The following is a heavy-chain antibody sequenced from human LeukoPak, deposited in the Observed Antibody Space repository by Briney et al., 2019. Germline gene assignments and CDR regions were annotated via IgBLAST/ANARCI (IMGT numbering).Heavy chain of an antibody. CDR2: INPSGGST. D-gene: IGHD3-22*01. V-gene: IGHV1-46*01. CDR1: GYTFTSYY. CDR3: ARGAPPTYYDSRGYLHY. Sequence: ASVKVSCKASGYTFTSYYMHWVRQAPGQGLEWMGIINPSGGSTSYAQKFQDRVTVTTDMSTTTVYMELSSLTSEDTAVYYCARGAPPTYYDSRGYLHYWGQGTQVTVSS. J-gene: IGHJ4*02.